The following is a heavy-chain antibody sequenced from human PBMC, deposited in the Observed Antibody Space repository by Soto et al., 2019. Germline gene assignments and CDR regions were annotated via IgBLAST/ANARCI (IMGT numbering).Heavy chain of an antibody. J-gene: IGHJ6*02. V-gene: IGHV4-34*01. CDR1: GGSFSGYY. Sequence: SETLSLTCAVYGGSFSGYYWSWIRQPPGKGLEWIGEINHSGSTNYNPSLKSRVTISVDTSKNQFSLKLSSVTAADTAVYYCARATERGYSYGTGYYGMDVWGQGTTVTVSS. CDR2: INHSGST. CDR3: ARATERGYSYGTGYYGMDV. D-gene: IGHD5-18*01.